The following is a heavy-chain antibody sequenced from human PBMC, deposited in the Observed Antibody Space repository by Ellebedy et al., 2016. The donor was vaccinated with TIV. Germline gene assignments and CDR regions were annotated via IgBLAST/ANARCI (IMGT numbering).Heavy chain of an antibody. CDR2: IYYSGTT. V-gene: IGHV4-59*01. CDR1: GGSISSYY. CDR3: ASANVAAPLAY. J-gene: IGHJ4*02. Sequence: ESLKISCTVSGGSISSYYWSWIRQPPGKRLEWVGYIYYSGTTNYNPSLKSRVTISIDTSKTQFSLKLSSVTAADTAMYYCASANVAAPLAYWGQGTLVTVSS. D-gene: IGHD6-6*01.